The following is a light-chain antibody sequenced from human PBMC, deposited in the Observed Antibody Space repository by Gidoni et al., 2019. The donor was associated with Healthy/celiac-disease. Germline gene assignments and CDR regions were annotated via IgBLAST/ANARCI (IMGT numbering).Light chain of an antibody. J-gene: IGKJ1*01. CDR3: QQYNNWPRT. CDR1: QSVSSN. V-gene: IGKV3-15*01. CDR2: GAS. Sequence: EIVMTQPPATLSVSPGERATLSCRASQSVSSNVAWYQQKPGQAPRLLIYGASTRATGIPARFSGSGSVTEFTLTISSLQSEDFAVYYCQQYNNWPRTFGQGTKVEIK.